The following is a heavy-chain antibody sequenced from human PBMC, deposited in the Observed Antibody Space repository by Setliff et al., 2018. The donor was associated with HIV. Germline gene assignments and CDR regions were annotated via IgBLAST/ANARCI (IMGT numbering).Heavy chain of an antibody. D-gene: IGHD3-22*01. V-gene: IGHV1-46*01. J-gene: IGHJ4*02. CDR2: INPSSGST. CDR1: GYTFTSYY. Sequence: GASVKVSCKASGYTFTSYYMHWVRQAPGQGLEWMGIINPSSGSTTYAQKFQGRVTMTRDTSTSTVYMELSSLRSEETAVFYCARDGGDGSGYYYADYWGQGPLVTVSS. CDR3: ARDGGDGSGYYYADY.